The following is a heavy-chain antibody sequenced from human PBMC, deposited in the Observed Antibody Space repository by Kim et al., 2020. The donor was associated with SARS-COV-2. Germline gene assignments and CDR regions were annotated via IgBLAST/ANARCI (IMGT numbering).Heavy chain of an antibody. Sequence: ASVKVSCKVSGYTLTELSMHWVRQAPGKGLEWMGGFDPEDGETIYAQKFQGRVTMTEDTSTDTAYMELSSLRSEDTAVYYCATPYFHYYGSGSYLGEFDYWGQGTLVTVSS. V-gene: IGHV1-24*01. J-gene: IGHJ4*02. D-gene: IGHD3-10*01. CDR3: ATPYFHYYGSGSYLGEFDY. CDR1: GYTLTELS. CDR2: FDPEDGET.